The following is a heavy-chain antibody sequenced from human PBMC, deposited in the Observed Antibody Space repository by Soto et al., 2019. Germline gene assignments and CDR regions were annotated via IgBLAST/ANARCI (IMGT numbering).Heavy chain of an antibody. V-gene: IGHV1-46*01. CDR1: GYTFTSYY. CDR3: ARDLSGARGFDP. Sequence: ASVKVSCKASGYTFTSYYMHWVRQAPGQGLEWMGVIKPSGGSTSYAQKFQGRVTMTRDTSTSTAYMELSSLRSEDAAVYYCARDLSGARGFDPWGQGTLVTVSS. J-gene: IGHJ5*02. CDR2: IKPSGGST. D-gene: IGHD2-15*01.